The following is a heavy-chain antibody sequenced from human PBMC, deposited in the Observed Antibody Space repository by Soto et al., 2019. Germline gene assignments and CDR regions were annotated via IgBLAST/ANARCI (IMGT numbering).Heavy chain of an antibody. CDR1: GGTFSSYA. CDR2: IIPIFGTA. CDR3: ARVRLVALAVAAVSTSETLPDY. Sequence: ASVKVSCKASGGTFSSYAISWVRQAPGQGLEWMGGIIPIFGTANYAQKFQGRVTITADESTSTAYMELSSLRSEDTAVYYCARVRLVALAVAAVSTSETLPDYWGQGTLVTVSS. V-gene: IGHV1-69*13. D-gene: IGHD6-19*01. J-gene: IGHJ4*02.